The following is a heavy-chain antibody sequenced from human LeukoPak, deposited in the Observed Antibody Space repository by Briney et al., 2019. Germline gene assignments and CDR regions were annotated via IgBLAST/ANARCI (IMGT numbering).Heavy chain of an antibody. V-gene: IGHV1-2*02. CDR2: INPNSGGT. Sequence: ASVKVSCKASGGTFSSYAISWVRQAPGQGLEWMGWINPNSGGTNYAQKFQGRVTMTRDTSISTAYMELSRLRSDDTAVYYCARGHCCDYWGQGTLVTVSS. CDR3: ARGHCCDY. CDR1: GGTFSSYA. J-gene: IGHJ4*02.